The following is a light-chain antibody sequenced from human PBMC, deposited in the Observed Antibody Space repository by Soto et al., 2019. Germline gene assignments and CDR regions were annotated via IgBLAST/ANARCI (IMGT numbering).Light chain of an antibody. J-gene: IGLJ2*01. CDR3: CSYAGSYTLV. CDR2: DVN. V-gene: IGLV2-11*01. CDR1: SSDVGGYHY. Sequence: QSALTQPRSVSGSPGQSVTLSCTGTSSDVGGYHYVSWYQHHPGKAPKIIIFDVNQRPSGVPDRFSGSKSGNTASLTFSGLQTEDEADYYCCSYAGSYTLVFGGGTKLTVL.